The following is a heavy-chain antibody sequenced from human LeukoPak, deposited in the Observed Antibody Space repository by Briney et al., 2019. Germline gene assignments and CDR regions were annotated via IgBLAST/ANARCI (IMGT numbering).Heavy chain of an antibody. CDR3: ARAPQSWYDSSGYYYDY. Sequence: PGGSLRLSCAASGFTFSGFSMNWVRQAPGKGLEWVSSISGSSSYIYYADSVKGRFIISRDNAKNSLHLQMNSLRAEDTAVYYCARAPQSWYDSSGYYYDYWGQGTLVTVSS. CDR2: ISGSSSYI. V-gene: IGHV3-21*01. J-gene: IGHJ4*02. CDR1: GFTFSGFS. D-gene: IGHD3-22*01.